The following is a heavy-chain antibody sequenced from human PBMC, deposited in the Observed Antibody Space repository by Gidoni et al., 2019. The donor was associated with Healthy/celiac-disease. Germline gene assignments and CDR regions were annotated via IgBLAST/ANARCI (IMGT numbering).Heavy chain of an antibody. D-gene: IGHD1-26*01. Sequence: QVQLVESGGGVVKPGRSLRLSCAAPGFTFSSYAMHWVRQATGKGLEWVAVISYDGSNKYCADSLKGRVTISRDNSKNTLYLQMNSLRAEDSAVYYCARGGEWELLDYWGQGTLVNVSS. CDR2: ISYDGSNK. CDR1: GFTFSSYA. CDR3: ARGGEWELLDY. V-gene: IGHV3-30-3*01. J-gene: IGHJ4*02.